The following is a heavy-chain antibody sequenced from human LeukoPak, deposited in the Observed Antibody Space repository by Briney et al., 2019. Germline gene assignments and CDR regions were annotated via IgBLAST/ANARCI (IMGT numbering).Heavy chain of an antibody. CDR1: GFTFSSYW. CDR2: INSDGTIT. CDR3: VRLANNAWYSEYLQH. Sequence: GGSLRLSCAASGFTFSSYWMHWVRQAPGKGLVWVSRINSDGTITNYADSVKGRFTVSRDNAKNSLYLEMNSLRAEDTAVYYCVRLANNAWYSEYLQHWGQGTPVTVSS. D-gene: IGHD6-13*01. V-gene: IGHV3-74*01. J-gene: IGHJ1*01.